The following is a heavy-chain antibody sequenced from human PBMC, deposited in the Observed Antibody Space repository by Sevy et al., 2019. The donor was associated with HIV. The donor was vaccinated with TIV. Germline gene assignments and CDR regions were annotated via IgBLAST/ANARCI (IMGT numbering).Heavy chain of an antibody. V-gene: IGHV4-38-2*02. CDR2: IYHSGST. CDR1: GYSISSGYY. Sequence: SETLSLTCTVSGYSISSGYYWGWIRQPPGKGLEWIGSIYHSGSTYYNPSLKSRVTISVDTSKNQFSLKLSSVTAADTAVYYCARKKYYYDSSGYYILGAFDIWGQGTMVTVSS. D-gene: IGHD3-22*01. J-gene: IGHJ3*02. CDR3: ARKKYYYDSSGYYILGAFDI.